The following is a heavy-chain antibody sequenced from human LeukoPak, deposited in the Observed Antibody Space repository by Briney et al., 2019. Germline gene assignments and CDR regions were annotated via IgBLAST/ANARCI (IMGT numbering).Heavy chain of an antibody. CDR2: SNSVNGNT. Sequence: ASVKVSCKASGYTFTNYPIHWVRQAPGQRLEWMGWSNSVNGNTEYSQEFQGRVSITRDTSASTASMELSSLTSDDMAVYYCARALSDSRLLFDYWGQGTLVTVSS. J-gene: IGHJ4*02. D-gene: IGHD3-16*02. V-gene: IGHV1-3*02. CDR3: ARALSDSRLLFDY. CDR1: GYTFTNYP.